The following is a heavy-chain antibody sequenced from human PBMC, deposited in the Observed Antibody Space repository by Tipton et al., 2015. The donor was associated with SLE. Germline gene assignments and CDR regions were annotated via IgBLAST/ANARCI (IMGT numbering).Heavy chain of an antibody. CDR1: GGSISSGGYS. D-gene: IGHD7-27*01. CDR3: ARGWGSFDD. V-gene: IGHV4-30-2*01. J-gene: IGHJ4*02. Sequence: TLSLTCAVSGGSISSGGYSWSWIRQPPGKGLEWIGYIYHSGSTYYNQSLKSRVTISVDRSKNQFSMKLSSVTAADTAVYYCARGWGSFDDWGQGTLVTVSS. CDR2: IYHSGST.